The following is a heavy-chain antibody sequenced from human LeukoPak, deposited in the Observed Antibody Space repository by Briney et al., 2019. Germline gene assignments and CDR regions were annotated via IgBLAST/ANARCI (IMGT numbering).Heavy chain of an antibody. CDR2: IKQDGSEK. V-gene: IGHV3-7*01. CDR3: ARDPEYYYDSSGYYDY. Sequence: PGGSLRLSCAVSGFTFSTYWMSRVRQAPGKGLEWVANIKQDGSEKYYVDSVKGRFTISRDNAKNSLYLQMNSLRAEDTAVYYCARDPEYYYDSSGYYDYWGQGTPVTVSS. CDR1: GFTFSTYW. J-gene: IGHJ4*02. D-gene: IGHD3-22*01.